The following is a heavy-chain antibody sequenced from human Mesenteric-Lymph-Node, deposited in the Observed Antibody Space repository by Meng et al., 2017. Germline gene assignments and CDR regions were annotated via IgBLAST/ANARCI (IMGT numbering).Heavy chain of an antibody. V-gene: IGHV1-46*01. D-gene: IGHD6-13*01. CDR1: GYTFTSYY. CDR2: INPSGGST. CDR3: ARVGAAAGTWWGY. J-gene: IGHJ4*02. Sequence: ASVKVSCKASGYTFTSYYMHWVRQAPGQGLEWMGIINPSGGSTSYAQKFQGRVTMTRDTSISTAYMELSRLRSDDTAVYYCARVGAAAGTWWGYWGQGTLVTVSS.